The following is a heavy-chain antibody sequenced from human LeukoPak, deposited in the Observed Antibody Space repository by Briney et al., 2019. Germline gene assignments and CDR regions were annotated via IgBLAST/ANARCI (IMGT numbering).Heavy chain of an antibody. CDR1: GFTFDDYA. J-gene: IGHJ3*02. V-gene: IGHV3-9*01. Sequence: GGSLRLSCAASGFTFDDYAMHWVRQAPGKGLEWVSGISWNSGSIGYADSVKGRFTISRDNAKNSLYLQMNSLRAEDTALYYCAKELGEFGSNDAFDIWGQGTMVTVSS. D-gene: IGHD3-16*01. CDR3: AKELGEFGSNDAFDI. CDR2: ISWNSGSI.